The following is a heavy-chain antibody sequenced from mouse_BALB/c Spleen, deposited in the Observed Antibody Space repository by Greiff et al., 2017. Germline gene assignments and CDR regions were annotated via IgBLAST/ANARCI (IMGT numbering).Heavy chain of an antibody. Sequence: EVQLVESGGGLVKPGGSLKLSCAASGFTFSSYAMSWVRQTPEKRLEWVASISSGGSTYYPDSVKGRFTISRDNARNILYLQMSSLRSEDTAMYYCARKVRYGAMDYWGQGTSVTVSS. J-gene: IGHJ4*01. D-gene: IGHD1-1*01. V-gene: IGHV5-6-5*01. CDR2: ISSGGST. CDR3: ARKVRYGAMDY. CDR1: GFTFSSYA.